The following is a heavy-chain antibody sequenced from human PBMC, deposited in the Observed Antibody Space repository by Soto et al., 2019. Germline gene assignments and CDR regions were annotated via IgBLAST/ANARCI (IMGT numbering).Heavy chain of an antibody. CDR1: GGSISSGGYY. CDR2: VYYSGST. D-gene: IGHD4-4*01. J-gene: IGHJ6*03. V-gene: IGHV4-31*03. CDR3: ARVTVANSMDV. Sequence: QVQLQESGPGLVKSSQTLSLTCTVSGGSISSGGYYCSWIRQHPGKGLEWIGYVYYSGSTYDNPSIKSRLTIALDTSKNQFSLKLSSVTAADTAVDYCARVTVANSMDVWRKGTTVTVS.